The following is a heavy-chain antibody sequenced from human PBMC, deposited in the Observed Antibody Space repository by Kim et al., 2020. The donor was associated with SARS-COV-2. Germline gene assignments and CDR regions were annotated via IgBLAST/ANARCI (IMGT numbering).Heavy chain of an antibody. Sequence: GGSLRLSCAASGFTFDDYAMHWVRQAPGKGLEWVSGISWNSGSIGYADSVKGRFTISRDNAKNSLYLQMNSLRAEDTALYYCAKDSMVRGVISLCWFDPWGQGTLVTVSS. V-gene: IGHV3-9*01. CDR2: ISWNSGSI. CDR1: GFTFDDYA. D-gene: IGHD3-10*01. J-gene: IGHJ5*02. CDR3: AKDSMVRGVISLCWFDP.